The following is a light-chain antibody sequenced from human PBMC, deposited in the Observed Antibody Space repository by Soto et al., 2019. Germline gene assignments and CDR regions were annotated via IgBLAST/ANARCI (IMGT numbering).Light chain of an antibody. Sequence: DIVMTQTPLSLPVTPGEPASISCGSSQSLLDSDDGNTYLDWYLQKPGQSPQLLIYTVSYRASGVPHTCSGSGSGTEFTLKISRVSADDFGVYYCMQVLQSPRPFGGGIKVGIK. V-gene: IGKV2-40*01. CDR2: TVS. CDR3: MQVLQSPRP. J-gene: IGKJ4*01. CDR1: QSLLDSDDGNTY.